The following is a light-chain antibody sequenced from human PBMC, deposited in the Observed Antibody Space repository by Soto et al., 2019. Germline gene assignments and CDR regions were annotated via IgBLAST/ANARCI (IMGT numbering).Light chain of an antibody. Sequence: QSALTQPRSVSGSPGQSVAISCTGASSDVGGYIYVSRYQHHPGKAPKLIIYDVTKRPSGVPDRFSGSKSANTASLTISGLQAEDEADYYCCSRAGTYTWVFGGGTKLTVL. V-gene: IGLV2-11*01. CDR1: SSDVGGYIY. J-gene: IGLJ3*02. CDR2: DVT. CDR3: CSRAGTYTWV.